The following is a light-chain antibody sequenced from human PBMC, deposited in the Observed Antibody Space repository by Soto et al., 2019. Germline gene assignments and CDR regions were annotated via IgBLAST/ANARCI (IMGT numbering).Light chain of an antibody. CDR2: AAS. V-gene: IGKV1-8*01. J-gene: IGKJ1*01. CDR1: QGISTY. Sequence: AIRMTQSPSSFSASTGDRVTITCRASQGISTYLAWYQQRPGKAPKLLIYAASTLQSGVPSRFSGSGSGTDFTLTISCLQSEDFATYYCQQYYIYPRTFGQGTKEEIK. CDR3: QQYYIYPRT.